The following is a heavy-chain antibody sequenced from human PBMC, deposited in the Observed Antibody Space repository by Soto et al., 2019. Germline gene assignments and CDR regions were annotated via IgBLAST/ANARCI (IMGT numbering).Heavy chain of an antibody. V-gene: IGHV3-33*01. CDR3: ARTCGPFAQYFDY. CDR1: GFTFSSYG. CDR2: IWYDGSNK. Sequence: QVQLVESGGGVVQPGRSLRLSCAASGFTFSSYGMHWVRQAPGKGLEWVAVIWYDGSNKYYADSVKGRFTISRDNSKNTLYLQMNSLRAEDTAVYYCARTCGPFAQYFDYWGQGTLVTVSS. J-gene: IGHJ4*02.